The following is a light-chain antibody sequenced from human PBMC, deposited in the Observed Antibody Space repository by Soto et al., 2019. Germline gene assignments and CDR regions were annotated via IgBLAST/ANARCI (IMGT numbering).Light chain of an antibody. CDR3: QQYGSSPPYT. V-gene: IGKV3-20*01. CDR2: GAS. J-gene: IGKJ2*01. Sequence: EIVLTQSPGTLSLSPGERATLSCRASQSVSSRYLAWHQRNPGQAPRLLIYGASSRATGIPDRFSGSGSGTDFTLTIGRLEPEDFAVYYCQQYGSSPPYTFGQGTKLEIK. CDR1: QSVSSRY.